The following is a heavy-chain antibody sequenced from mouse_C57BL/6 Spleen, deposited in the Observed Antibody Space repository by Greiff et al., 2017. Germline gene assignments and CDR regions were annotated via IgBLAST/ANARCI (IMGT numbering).Heavy chain of an antibody. CDR2: ISYDGSN. Sequence: DVHLVESGPGLVKPSQSLSLTCSVTGYSITSGYYWNWIRQFPGNKLEWMGYISYDGSNNYNPSLKNRISITRDTSKNQFFLKLNSVTTEDTATYYCARDTDYWGQGTSVTVSS. CDR3: ARDTDY. CDR1: GYSITSGYY. V-gene: IGHV3-6*01. J-gene: IGHJ4*01.